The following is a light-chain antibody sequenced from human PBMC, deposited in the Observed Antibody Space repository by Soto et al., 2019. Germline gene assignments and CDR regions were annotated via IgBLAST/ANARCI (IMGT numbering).Light chain of an antibody. CDR2: GAS. Sequence: EVVMTQSPANLSVAPGVGATLSCWASQPVSDKLAWYQQKPGQAPRLLIYGASARALGIPARFSGSGSGTDFTLTISRLEPEDFAVYYCQQYGSSGTFGQGTKVDIK. CDR1: QPVSDK. V-gene: IGKV3-15*01. CDR3: QQYGSSGT. J-gene: IGKJ1*01.